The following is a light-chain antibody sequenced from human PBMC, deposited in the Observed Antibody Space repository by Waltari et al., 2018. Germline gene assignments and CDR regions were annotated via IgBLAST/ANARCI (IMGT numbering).Light chain of an antibody. V-gene: IGLV1-51*01. Sequence: QSVLTQPPSVSAAPGQKVTISCSGTRFNIGNNYVSWYQQLPGTPPKLLISGNNKRPSGIPDRFSCSKSGTSATLGITGLQTGDEADYYCGTWDSSLSAGVFGGGTKLTVL. CDR3: GTWDSSLSAGV. CDR1: RFNIGNNY. CDR2: GNN. J-gene: IGLJ3*02.